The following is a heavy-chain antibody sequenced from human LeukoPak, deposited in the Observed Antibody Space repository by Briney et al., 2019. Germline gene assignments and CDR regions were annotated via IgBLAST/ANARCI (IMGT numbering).Heavy chain of an antibody. V-gene: IGHV3-7*01. CDR1: GFTFSTYW. D-gene: IGHD5-24*01. Sequence: GGSLRLSCAASGFTFSTYWMTWVRQAPGKGLEWVANIKQDGSGKNYVDSVKGRFTISRDNAKNSLYLQMNSLRAEDTAVYYCARGGRDTWFDPWGQGTLVIVSS. J-gene: IGHJ5*02. CDR3: ARGGRDTWFDP. CDR2: IKQDGSGK.